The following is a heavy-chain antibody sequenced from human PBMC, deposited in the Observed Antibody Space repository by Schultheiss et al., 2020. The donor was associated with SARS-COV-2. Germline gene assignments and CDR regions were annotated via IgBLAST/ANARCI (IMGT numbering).Heavy chain of an antibody. J-gene: IGHJ4*02. D-gene: IGHD3-22*01. Sequence: SETLSLTCTVSGGSVSSGSYYWSWIRQPPGKALEWIGYIYYSGSTNLKPSLKSRVTMSVDTSKNQFSLKLSSVTAADTAVYYCARDYLSDSRYDYWGQGTLVTVSS. V-gene: IGHV4-61*01. CDR3: ARDYLSDSRYDY. CDR1: GGSVSSGSYY. CDR2: IYYSGST.